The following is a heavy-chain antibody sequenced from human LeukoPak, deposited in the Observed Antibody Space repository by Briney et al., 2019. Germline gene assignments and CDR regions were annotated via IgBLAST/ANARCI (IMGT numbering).Heavy chain of an antibody. Sequence: SGPTLVKPTETLTLTCSFSGTSLSATGVAVGWIRQPPGKAPEWLALIYWNGDKRYSPSLKSRLTISKDTSKDQVVLAMSNMDPVDTGTYYCAHSHPAIITAVNRYFDYWGQGTLVTVSS. J-gene: IGHJ4*02. V-gene: IGHV2-5*01. CDR1: GTSLSATGVA. CDR3: AHSHPAIITAVNRYFDY. D-gene: IGHD3-10*01. CDR2: IYWNGDK.